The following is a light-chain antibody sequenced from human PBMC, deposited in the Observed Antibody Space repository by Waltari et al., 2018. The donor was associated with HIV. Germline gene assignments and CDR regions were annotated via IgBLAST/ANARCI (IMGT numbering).Light chain of an antibody. J-gene: IGKJ1*01. CDR2: KAS. CDR1: QSISSW. V-gene: IGKV1-5*03. Sequence: DIQMTQSPSTLSASVGDRVNITCRANQSISSWVAWYQQTPGKAPKILIYKASSLESGVPASFSGSESGTECTLSISSLQPDDFATYYCQQYNSYSRTFGQGTKVEIK. CDR3: QQYNSYSRT.